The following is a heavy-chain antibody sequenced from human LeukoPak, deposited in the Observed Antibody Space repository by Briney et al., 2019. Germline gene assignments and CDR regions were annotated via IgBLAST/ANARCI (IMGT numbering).Heavy chain of an antibody. CDR3: ARLVLRYFDWLTHWYFDL. V-gene: IGHV4-34*01. D-gene: IGHD3-9*01. CDR2: INHSGST. CDR1: GGSFSGYY. J-gene: IGHJ2*01. Sequence: TSETLSLTCAVYGGSFSGYYWSWIRQPPGKGLEWIGEINHSGSTNYNPSLKSRVTISVDASKNQFSLKLSSVTAADTAVYYCARLVLRYFDWLTHWYFDLWGRGTLVTVSS.